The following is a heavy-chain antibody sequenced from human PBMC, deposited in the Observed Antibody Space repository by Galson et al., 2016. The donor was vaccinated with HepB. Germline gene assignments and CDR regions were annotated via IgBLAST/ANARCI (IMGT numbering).Heavy chain of an antibody. Sequence: SVKVSCKASGYTFTRHDINWVRQVTGQGLEWMGWMNPNTANTGYAQKFQGRVSMTRNTSISTAYMELNSLRSEDTAVYYCARSPDGKFGYYHFGMDVWGQGTTVTVSS. V-gene: IGHV1-8*01. J-gene: IGHJ6*02. D-gene: IGHD1-14*01. CDR1: GYTFTRHD. CDR3: ARSPDGKFGYYHFGMDV. CDR2: MNPNTANT.